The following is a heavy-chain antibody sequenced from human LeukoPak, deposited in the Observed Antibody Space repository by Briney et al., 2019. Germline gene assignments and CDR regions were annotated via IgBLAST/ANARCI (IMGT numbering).Heavy chain of an antibody. V-gene: IGHV4-34*01. CDR2: INHSGST. J-gene: IGHJ3*02. Sequence: SETLSLTCAVYGGSFSGYYWSWIRQPPGKGLEWIGEINHSGSTNYNPSLKSRVTISVDTSKNQFSLKLSSVTAADTAVYYCARMKARGRHAFDIWGQGTMVTVSS. D-gene: IGHD1-1*01. CDR1: GGSFSGYY. CDR3: ARMKARGRHAFDI.